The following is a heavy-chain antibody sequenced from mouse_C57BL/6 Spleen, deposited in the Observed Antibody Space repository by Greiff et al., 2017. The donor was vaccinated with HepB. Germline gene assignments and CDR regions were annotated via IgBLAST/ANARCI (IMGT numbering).Heavy chain of an antibody. V-gene: IGHV1-80*01. Sequence: VQLQQSGAELVKPGASVKISCKASGYAFSSYWMNWVKQRPGKGLEWIGQIYPGDGDTNYNGKFKGKATLTADKSSSTADMQLSSLTSEDSAVYFGARERGSSLYYYAMDYWGQGTSVTVSS. CDR1: GYAFSSYW. D-gene: IGHD1-1*01. J-gene: IGHJ4*01. CDR2: IYPGDGDT. CDR3: ARERGSSLYYYAMDY.